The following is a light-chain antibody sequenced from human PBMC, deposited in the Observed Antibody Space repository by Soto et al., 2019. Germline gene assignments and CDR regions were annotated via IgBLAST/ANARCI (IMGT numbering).Light chain of an antibody. Sequence: EIVLTQSPGTLSLSPGERATHSCRASQSVTNNNLAWFQQKPGQAPRLLIYGASTRATGIPARFSGSGSGTGFTLTISSLQSEDFAVYYCQQYNNWPPWTFGQGTKVDIK. CDR1: QSVTNN. CDR2: GAS. CDR3: QQYNNWPPWT. J-gene: IGKJ1*01. V-gene: IGKV3-15*01.